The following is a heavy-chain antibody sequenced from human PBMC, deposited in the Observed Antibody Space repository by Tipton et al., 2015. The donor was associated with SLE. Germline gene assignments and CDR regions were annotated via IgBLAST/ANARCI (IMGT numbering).Heavy chain of an antibody. J-gene: IGHJ4*02. CDR3: AKRAVAGD. Sequence: RSLRLSCAASGFTFSSYGMHWVRQAPGKGLEWVAVISYDGSNKYYADSVKGRFTISRDNSKNTLYLQMNSLRAEDTAVYYCAKRAVAGDWGQGTLVTVSS. CDR1: GFTFSSYG. V-gene: IGHV3-30*18. CDR2: ISYDGSNK. D-gene: IGHD6-19*01.